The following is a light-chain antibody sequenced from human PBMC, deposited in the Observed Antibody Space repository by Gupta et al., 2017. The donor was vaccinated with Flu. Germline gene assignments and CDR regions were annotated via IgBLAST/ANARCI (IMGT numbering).Light chain of an antibody. V-gene: IGKV3-11*01. Sequence: EIVLTQSPATMSLSPGERATLSCRASQSVSSYLAWYQQKHGQAPRLLIYYASNRATGIPARFSGSGSGTDFTLTISSLEPEDFAVYYCQQRSNWPPLFTFGPGTKVDIK. CDR2: YAS. CDR3: QQRSNWPPLFT. J-gene: IGKJ3*01. CDR1: QSVSSY.